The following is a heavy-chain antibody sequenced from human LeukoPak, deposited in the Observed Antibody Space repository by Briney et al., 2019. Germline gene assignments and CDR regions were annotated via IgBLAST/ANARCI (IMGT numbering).Heavy chain of an antibody. CDR2: ISFDGSHK. D-gene: IGHD5-18*01. V-gene: IGHV3-30*04. CDR1: GFTFSSHP. CDR3: ARALHSYGYSY. Sequence: PGGSLRLSCAASGFTFSSHPMHWVRQAPGKGLEWVAVISFDGSHKYYADSVTGRFTISRDNSKNSLYLQMNSLRAEDTAVYYCARALHSYGYSYWGQGTLVTVSS. J-gene: IGHJ4*02.